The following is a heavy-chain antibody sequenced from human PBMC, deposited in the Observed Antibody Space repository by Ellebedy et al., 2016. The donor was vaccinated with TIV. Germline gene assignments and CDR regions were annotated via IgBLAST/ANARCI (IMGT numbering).Heavy chain of an antibody. CDR3: AKDRPNDDQTIDY. D-gene: IGHD1-1*01. V-gene: IGHV3-23*01. J-gene: IGHJ4*02. Sequence: GESLKISCAASGFTFSSYAMSWVRQAPGKGLEWVSAISGSGGITYYADSVKGRFTISRDNSKNTLYLQMNSLRAEDTAVYYCAKDRPNDDQTIDYWGQGTLVTVSS. CDR2: ISGSGGIT. CDR1: GFTFSSYA.